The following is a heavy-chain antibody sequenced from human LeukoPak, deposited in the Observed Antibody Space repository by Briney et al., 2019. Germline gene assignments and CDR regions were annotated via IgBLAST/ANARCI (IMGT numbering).Heavy chain of an antibody. J-gene: IGHJ5*02. CDR2: INPSSGGT. CDR1: GYTFIAYY. D-gene: IGHD3-22*01. CDR3: ARDNHYYYDSSGYSRGQGFDP. Sequence: GASVKVSCRASGYTFIAYYMHWVRQAPGQGLEWMGWINPSSGGTNYAQKFQGRVTMTRNTSISTAYMELSSLRSEDTAVYYCARDNHYYYDSSGYSRGQGFDPWGQGTLVTVSS. V-gene: IGHV1-2*02.